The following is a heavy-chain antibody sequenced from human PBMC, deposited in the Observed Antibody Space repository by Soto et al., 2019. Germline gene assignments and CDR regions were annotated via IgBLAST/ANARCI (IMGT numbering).Heavy chain of an antibody. J-gene: IGHJ4*02. D-gene: IGHD3-16*01. V-gene: IGHV3-23*01. CDR1: VFTFSNFA. Sequence: SLTLMSGASVFTFSNFAMMWVRQAPGEGLECVSAISAGGVATYYADSVKGRFTVSRDNSKDTLYLQMNSLRGEDMAVYFCPKRLSCDYDGYWREG. CDR2: ISAGGVAT. CDR3: PKRLSCDYDGY.